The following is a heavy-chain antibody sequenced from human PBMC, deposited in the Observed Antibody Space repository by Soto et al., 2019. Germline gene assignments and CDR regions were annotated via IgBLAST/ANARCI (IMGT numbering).Heavy chain of an antibody. CDR1: GGTFSSYT. V-gene: IGHV1-69*02. J-gene: IGHJ1*01. CDR3: AIMYYYDSSGENGGPEYLQH. CDR2: IIPILGIA. Sequence: ASVKVSCKASGGTFSSYTISWVRQAPGQGLEWMGRIIPILGIANYAQKFQGRVTITADKSTSTAYMELSSLRSEDTAVYYCAIMYYYDSSGENGGPEYLQHWGQGTLVTVSS. D-gene: IGHD3-22*01.